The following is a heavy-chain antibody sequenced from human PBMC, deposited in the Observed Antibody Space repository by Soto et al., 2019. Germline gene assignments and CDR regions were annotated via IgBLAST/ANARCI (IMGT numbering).Heavy chain of an antibody. J-gene: IGHJ4*02. CDR3: EKVSRGIGVVPAALN. V-gene: IGHV3-23*01. Sequence: EVRLLESGGGLVQPGGSLRLSCVASGHTFHSYAMSWVRHAPGKGLEWVSGIRGSGGRTYYEDSVRGRFTISRDDSKNTLSLQMTSLRAEDTAVYYCEKVSRGIGVVPAALNWGQGTLVSVSS. D-gene: IGHD2-2*01. CDR2: IRGSGGRT. CDR1: GHTFHSYA.